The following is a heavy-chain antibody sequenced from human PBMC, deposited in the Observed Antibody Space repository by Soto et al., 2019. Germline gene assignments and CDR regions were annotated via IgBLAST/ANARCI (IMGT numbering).Heavy chain of an antibody. D-gene: IGHD5-12*01. CDR1: GFTFSSYG. V-gene: IGHV3-30*18. J-gene: IGHJ4*02. CDR2: ISYDGSNK. Sequence: PGGSLRLSCAASGFTFSSYGMHWVRQAPGKGLEWVAVISYDGSNKYYADSVKGRFTISRDNSKNTLYLQMNSLRAEDTAVYYCAKDQLDSGYDPTTFDYWGQGTLVTVSS. CDR3: AKDQLDSGYDPTTFDY.